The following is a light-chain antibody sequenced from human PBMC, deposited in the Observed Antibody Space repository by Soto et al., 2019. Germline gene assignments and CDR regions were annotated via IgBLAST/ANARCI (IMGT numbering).Light chain of an antibody. CDR2: DAS. Sequence: EIVLTQSPGTLSLSPGERATLSCRASRSISTYLAWYQQKPGLAPRLLIYDASSRATGIPDRFSGSGSGTDFTLTISRLEPEDFAVYYCQRYGSSVTFGQGTRLEIK. CDR1: RSISTY. J-gene: IGKJ5*01. CDR3: QRYGSSVT. V-gene: IGKV3D-20*01.